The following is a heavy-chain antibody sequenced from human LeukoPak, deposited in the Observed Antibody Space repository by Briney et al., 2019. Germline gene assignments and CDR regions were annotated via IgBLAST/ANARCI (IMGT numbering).Heavy chain of an antibody. Sequence: GGSLRLSRAASGCTFSDYYRSWIRQAPGKGLEWVSYISSSGSTIYYADSVKGRFTISRDNAKNSLYLQMNSLRAEDTAVYYCARDSRSYCSSTSCSSSDAFDIWGQGTMVTVSS. V-gene: IGHV3-11*01. CDR2: ISSSGSTI. D-gene: IGHD2-2*01. CDR3: ARDSRSYCSSTSCSSSDAFDI. J-gene: IGHJ3*02. CDR1: GCTFSDYY.